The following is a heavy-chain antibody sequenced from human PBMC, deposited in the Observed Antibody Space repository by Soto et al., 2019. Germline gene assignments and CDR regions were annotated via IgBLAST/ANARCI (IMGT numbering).Heavy chain of an antibody. CDR2: IFHSGST. J-gene: IGHJ4*02. Sequence: SETLSLTCAVSGGSIRSINWWSWVRQPPGKGLEWIGEIFHSGSTNYNPSLKTRVTISVDKSKNQFSLKLSSVTAADTAVYYCARVYSGSYSDSWGQGTLVTVSS. D-gene: IGHD1-26*01. CDR3: ARVYSGSYSDS. V-gene: IGHV4-4*02. CDR1: GGSIRSINW.